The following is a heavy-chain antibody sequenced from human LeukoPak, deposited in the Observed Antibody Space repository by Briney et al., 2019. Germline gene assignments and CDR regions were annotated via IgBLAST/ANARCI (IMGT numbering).Heavy chain of an antibody. J-gene: IGHJ2*01. V-gene: IGHV3-23*01. CDR2: LSGGGDNS. Sequence: GGSLRLSCAASGFTFSSYAMTWVRQAPGKGLEWVSSLSGGGDNSYYADSVKGRFTISRDNSKNTVSLQMNSLRAEDTAIYYCAKSVPYWYFDLWGRGTLVTVSS. CDR1: GFTFSSYA. CDR3: AKSVPYWYFDL.